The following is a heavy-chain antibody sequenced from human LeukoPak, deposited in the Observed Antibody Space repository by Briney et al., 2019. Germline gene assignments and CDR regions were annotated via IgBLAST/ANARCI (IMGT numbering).Heavy chain of an antibody. V-gene: IGHV4-61*02. CDR3: ASQRRYSSSWYLFDP. Sequence: PSETLSLTCTVSGGSLSSGSYYWNWLRHTAGKGLEWIGRIYTSGSTNYNPSLKSRVTISVDTSKNQFSLKLSAVTAADTAVYYCASQRRYSSSWYLFDPWGQVTPVTV. D-gene: IGHD6-13*01. CDR1: GGSLSSGSYY. CDR2: IYTSGST. J-gene: IGHJ5*02.